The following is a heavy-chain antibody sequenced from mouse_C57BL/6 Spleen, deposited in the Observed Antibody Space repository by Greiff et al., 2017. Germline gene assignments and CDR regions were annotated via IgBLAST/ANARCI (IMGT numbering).Heavy chain of an antibody. J-gene: IGHJ2*01. CDR1: GYTFTDYN. Sequence: EVQLQQSGPELVKPGASVKMSCKASGYTFTDYNMHWVKQSHGKSLEWIGYINPNNGGTSYNQKFKGNATLTVNQSSSTAYMELRSLTSEDSAVYYCARGGNYYGSSPPFDYWGQGTTLTVSS. D-gene: IGHD1-1*01. CDR2: INPNNGGT. CDR3: ARGGNYYGSSPPFDY. V-gene: IGHV1-22*01.